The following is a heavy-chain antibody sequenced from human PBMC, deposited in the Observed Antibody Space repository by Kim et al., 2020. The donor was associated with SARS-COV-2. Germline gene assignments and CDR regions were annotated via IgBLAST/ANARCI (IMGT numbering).Heavy chain of an antibody. CDR2: INHSGST. J-gene: IGHJ3*02. Sequence: SETLSLTCAVYGGSFSGYYWSWIRQPPGKGLEWIGEINHSGSTNYNPSLKSRVTISVDTSKNQFSLKLSSVTAADTAVYYCARGRGTHRGDAFDIWGQGTMVTVSS. V-gene: IGHV4-34*01. CDR3: ARGRGTHRGDAFDI. CDR1: GGSFSGYY. D-gene: IGHD1-7*01.